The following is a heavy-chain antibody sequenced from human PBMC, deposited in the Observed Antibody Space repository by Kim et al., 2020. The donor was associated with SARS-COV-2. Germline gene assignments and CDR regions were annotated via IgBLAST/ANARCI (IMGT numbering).Heavy chain of an antibody. Sequence: YADSVKGRLTSSRDNSKNTLYLQMNSRRAEDTAVYYCVRDESGSYYGYYHYWGQGTLVTVSS. D-gene: IGHD1-26*01. V-gene: IGHV3-33*01. J-gene: IGHJ4*02. CDR3: VRDESGSYYGYYHY.